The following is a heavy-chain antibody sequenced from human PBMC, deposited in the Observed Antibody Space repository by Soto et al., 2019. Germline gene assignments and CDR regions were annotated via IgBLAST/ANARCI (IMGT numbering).Heavy chain of an antibody. J-gene: IGHJ4*02. V-gene: IGHV4-59*01. Sequence: SETLSLTCTVSGGSISSYYWSWIRQPPGKGLEWIGYIYYSGSTNYNPSLKSRVTISVDTSKNQFSLKRSSVTAADTAGYYCARLEYDSSGYYMDYWGQGTLVTVSS. CDR1: GGSISSYY. CDR2: IYYSGST. CDR3: ARLEYDSSGYYMDY. D-gene: IGHD3-22*01.